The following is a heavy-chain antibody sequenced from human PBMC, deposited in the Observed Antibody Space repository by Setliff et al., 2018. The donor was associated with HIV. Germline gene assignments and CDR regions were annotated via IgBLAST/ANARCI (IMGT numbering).Heavy chain of an antibody. J-gene: IGHJ4*02. Sequence: SETLSLTCTVSGGSVTNNYYWAWIRQPPGKGLEWIGSIYYSGSTYYNPSLKSRVAISIDTSMNQFSLKLSSVTAADTTVYYCARGGGAVAGPFDYWGQGALVTVSS. CDR2: IYYSGST. D-gene: IGHD6-19*01. CDR3: ARGGGAVAGPFDY. V-gene: IGHV4-39*01. CDR1: GGSVTNNYY.